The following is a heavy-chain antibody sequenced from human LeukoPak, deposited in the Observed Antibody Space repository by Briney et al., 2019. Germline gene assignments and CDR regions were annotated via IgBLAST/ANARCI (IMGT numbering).Heavy chain of an antibody. CDR3: TKADGSGTYYTRPSDY. CDR1: GFTFSSYA. CDR2: ISGSAINT. Sequence: GGSLTLSCAASGFTFSSYAMSWVRQAPGKGLEWVSGISGSAINTYYADSVKGRFTISRDNSQNTLYLQMSSLRAEDSAIYYCTKADGSGTYYTRPSDYWGQGTLVTVSP. V-gene: IGHV3-23*01. J-gene: IGHJ4*02. D-gene: IGHD3-10*01.